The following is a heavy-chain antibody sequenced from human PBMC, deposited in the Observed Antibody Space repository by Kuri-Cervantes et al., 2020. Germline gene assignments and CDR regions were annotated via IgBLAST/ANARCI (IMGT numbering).Heavy chain of an antibody. J-gene: IGHJ3*02. Sequence: GSLRLSCAASGFTFSSYSMNWVRQAPGKGLEWVSSISSSSSYIYYADSVKGRFTISRDNSKNTLYLQMNSLRAEDTAVYYCAKEGGDYGDYAAFDIWGQGTMVTVSS. CDR2: ISSSSSYI. D-gene: IGHD4-17*01. CDR3: AKEGGDYGDYAAFDI. CDR1: GFTFSSYS. V-gene: IGHV3-21*01.